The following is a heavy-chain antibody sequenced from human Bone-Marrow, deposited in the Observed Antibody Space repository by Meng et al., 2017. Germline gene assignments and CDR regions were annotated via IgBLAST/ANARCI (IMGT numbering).Heavy chain of an antibody. V-gene: IGHV3-23*01. Sequence: GESLKISCAASGFTFSSYAMSWVRQAPGRGLEWVSAICGSGGSTYYADAVKGRFTISRDNSKNTLYLQMNSLRAEDTAVYYCAKDSRDTAMGTIDYWGQGTLVTVSS. D-gene: IGHD5-18*01. CDR1: GFTFSSYA. CDR2: ICGSGGST. CDR3: AKDSRDTAMGTIDY. J-gene: IGHJ4*02.